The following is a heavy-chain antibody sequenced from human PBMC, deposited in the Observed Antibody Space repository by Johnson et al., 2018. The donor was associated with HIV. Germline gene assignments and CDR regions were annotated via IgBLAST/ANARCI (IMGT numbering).Heavy chain of an antibody. Sequence: QVQLVESGGGLVKPGGSLRLSCAASGFTFSDYYMSWIRQAPGKGLEWVSYISSSGSTIYYADSVKGRFTISRDNAKNSLYRQMNSLRAEDTAVYYCASSIPPDSSSSVAFDIWGQGTMVTVSS. D-gene: IGHD6-6*01. CDR1: GFTFSDYY. V-gene: IGHV3-11*04. J-gene: IGHJ3*02. CDR2: ISSSGSTI. CDR3: ASSIPPDSSSSVAFDI.